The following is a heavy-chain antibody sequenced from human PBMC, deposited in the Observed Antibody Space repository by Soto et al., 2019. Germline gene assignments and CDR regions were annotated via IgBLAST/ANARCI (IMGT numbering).Heavy chain of an antibody. J-gene: IGHJ5*02. V-gene: IGHV4-39*01. D-gene: IGHD2-8*02. CDR1: GGSILRRSYY. Sequence: SETLSLTRIISGGSILRRSYYWVWIRRPQGKGRDWVTMIYDSWSSFYNESLKARVTIEWYTTTRQFSLSLASVSAVDPAVYYCARHHTGADREAFLPDWFDPWGQGTRVTVSS. CDR2: IYDSWSS. CDR3: ARHHTGADREAFLPDWFDP.